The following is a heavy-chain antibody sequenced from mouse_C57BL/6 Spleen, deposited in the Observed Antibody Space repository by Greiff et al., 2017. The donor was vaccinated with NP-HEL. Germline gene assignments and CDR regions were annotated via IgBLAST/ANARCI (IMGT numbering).Heavy chain of an antibody. CDR3: AKGVTVVAPYFDV. V-gene: IGHV1-20*01. D-gene: IGHD1-1*01. CDR1: GYSFTGYF. CDR2: INPYNGDT. J-gene: IGHJ1*03. Sequence: EVKLVESGPELVKPGDSVKISCKASGYSFTGYFMNWVMQSHGKSLEWIGRINPYNGDTFYNQKFKGKATLTVDKSSSTAYMELRSLTSEDSAVYYCAKGVTVVAPYFDVWGTGTTVTVSS.